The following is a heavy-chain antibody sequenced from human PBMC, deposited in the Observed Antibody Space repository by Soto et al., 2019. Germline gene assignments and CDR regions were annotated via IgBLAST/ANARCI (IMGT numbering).Heavy chain of an antibody. J-gene: IGHJ4*02. D-gene: IGHD1-26*01. CDR3: ATSLVTSRTRVDY. CDR1: GGSIYTGGFY. Sequence: QVQLQKSGPGLVKPSQTLSLTCTVSGGSIYTGGFYWSWIRQLPGKGLEWLGYIYYTGSTQYTPSLKSRLTISTDTSDNQFSLRLTSVTAADTAVYYCATSLVTSRTRVDYWGQGTLVTVSS. CDR2: IYYTGST. V-gene: IGHV4-31*03.